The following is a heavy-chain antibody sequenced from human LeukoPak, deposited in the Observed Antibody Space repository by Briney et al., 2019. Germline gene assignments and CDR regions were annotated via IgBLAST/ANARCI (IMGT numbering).Heavy chain of an antibody. CDR3: ARAILSGWRFDRSYYFDY. V-gene: IGHV3-30*03. CDR2: ISYDGSNK. Sequence: GGSLRLSCAASGFTFSSYGMHWVRQAPGKGLEWVAVISYDGSNKYYADSVKGRFTISRDNSKNTLYLQMNSLRAEDTAVYYCARAILSGWRFDRSYYFDYWGQGTLVTVSS. CDR1: GFTFSSYG. J-gene: IGHJ4*02. D-gene: IGHD6-19*01.